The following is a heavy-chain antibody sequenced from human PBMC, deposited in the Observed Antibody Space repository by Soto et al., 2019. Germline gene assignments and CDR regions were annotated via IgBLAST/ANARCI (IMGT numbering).Heavy chain of an antibody. CDR3: ARELGDYVWFDP. CDR2: IYYSGST. J-gene: IGHJ5*02. D-gene: IGHD4-17*01. CDR1: GGSISSGGYY. V-gene: IGHV4-31*03. Sequence: SETLSLTCTVSGGSISSGGYYWSWIRQHPGKGLEWIGYIYYSGSTYYNPSLKSRVTISVDTSKNQFSLKLSSVTAADTAVYYCARELGDYVWFDPWGQGTLVTVSS.